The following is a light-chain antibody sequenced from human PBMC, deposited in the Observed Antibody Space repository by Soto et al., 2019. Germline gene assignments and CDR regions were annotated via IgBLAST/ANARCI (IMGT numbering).Light chain of an antibody. CDR3: CSYAGSSTAI. CDR2: EGS. J-gene: IGLJ2*01. CDR1: SSDVGSDNL. V-gene: IGLV2-23*01. Sequence: QSALTQPASVSGSPGQSITISCTGTSSDVGSDNLVSWYQQHPGKAPKLMIYEGSKRPSGVSNRFSGSKSGNTASLTISGLQAEDEAEYYCCSYAGSSTAIFGGGTKVTVL.